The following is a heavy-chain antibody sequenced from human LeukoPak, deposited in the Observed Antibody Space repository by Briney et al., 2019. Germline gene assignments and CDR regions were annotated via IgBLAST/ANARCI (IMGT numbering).Heavy chain of an antibody. D-gene: IGHD3-16*02. CDR2: INWNGGGT. CDR3: ARWELSGRVMERLSWIDH. CDR1: GFTFDDFG. J-gene: IGHJ4*02. V-gene: IGHV3-20*04. Sequence: GGSLRLSCAASGFTFDDFGMTWVRQAPGKGLEWVSGINWNGGGTDYADSAKGRFTIYRDKAKKIIYLQMNSQRVEDTAVYYCARWELSGRVMERLSWIDHWGQGALVTVSS.